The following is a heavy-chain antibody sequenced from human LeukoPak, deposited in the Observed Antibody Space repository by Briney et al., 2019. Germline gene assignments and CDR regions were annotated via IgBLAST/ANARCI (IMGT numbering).Heavy chain of an antibody. CDR1: GYTFTSYY. CDR3: ARDRPRVAVVPAAMLDYYYYGMDV. J-gene: IGHJ6*04. D-gene: IGHD2-2*01. CDR2: ISAYNGNT. V-gene: IGHV1-18*04. Sequence: ASVKVSCKASGYTFTSYYMHWVRQAPGQGLEWMGWISAYNGNTNYAQKLQGRVTMTTDTSTSTAYMELRSLRSDDTAVYYCARDRPRVAVVPAAMLDYYYYGMDVWGKGTTVTVSS.